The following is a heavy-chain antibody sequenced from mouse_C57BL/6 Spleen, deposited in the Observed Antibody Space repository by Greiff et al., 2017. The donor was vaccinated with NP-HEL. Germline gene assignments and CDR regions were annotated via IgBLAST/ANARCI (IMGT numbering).Heavy chain of an antibody. Sequence: QVQLKQSGAELVRPGASVTLSCKASGYTFTDYEMHWVKQTPVHGLEWIGAIDPETGGTAYNQKFKGKAILTADKSSSTAYMELRSLTSEDSAVYYCPLYSNYEEAMDYWGQGTSVTVSS. CDR2: IDPETGGT. J-gene: IGHJ4*01. CDR3: PLYSNYEEAMDY. D-gene: IGHD2-5*01. V-gene: IGHV1-15*01. CDR1: GYTFTDYE.